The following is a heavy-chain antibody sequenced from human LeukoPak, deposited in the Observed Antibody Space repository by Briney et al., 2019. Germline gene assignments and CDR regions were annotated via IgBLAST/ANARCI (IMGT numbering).Heavy chain of an antibody. Sequence: GGSLRLSCAASGFTFNMYSMNWVRQAPGKGLEWVSSFGSTVGHIYYADSVKGRFTISRDNSKNTLYLQMNSLRAEDTAVYYCAKDPDCTSGVCYTFFDYWGQGTLVTVSS. J-gene: IGHJ4*02. D-gene: IGHD2-8*01. CDR2: FGSTVGHI. V-gene: IGHV3-21*04. CDR1: GFTFNMYS. CDR3: AKDPDCTSGVCYTFFDY.